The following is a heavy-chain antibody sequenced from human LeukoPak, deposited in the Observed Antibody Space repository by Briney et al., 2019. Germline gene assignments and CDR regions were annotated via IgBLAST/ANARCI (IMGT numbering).Heavy chain of an antibody. V-gene: IGHV3-30*18. D-gene: IGHD6-19*01. Sequence: PGGPLRLSCVASGFPFSSYWMTWVRQAPGKGLEWVAVISYDGSNKYYADSVKGRFTISRDNAKKSLYLQMNSLREEDTAVYYCAKNGAVAGTCDYWGQGILVTVSS. CDR2: ISYDGSNK. J-gene: IGHJ4*02. CDR1: GFPFSSYW. CDR3: AKNGAVAGTCDY.